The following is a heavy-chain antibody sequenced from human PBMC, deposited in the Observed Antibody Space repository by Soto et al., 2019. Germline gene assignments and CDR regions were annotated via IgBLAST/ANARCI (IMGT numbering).Heavy chain of an antibody. D-gene: IGHD6-19*01. CDR3: ARDYSSGWSFDY. CDR1: GYTFTGYA. CDR2: INAGNGNT. Sequence: ASVKVSCKASGYTFTGYAMHWVRQAPGQRLEWMGWINAGNGNTKYSQKFQGRVTITRDTSASTAYMELSSLRSEDTAVYYCARDYSSGWSFDYWGQGTLVTVSS. V-gene: IGHV1-3*01. J-gene: IGHJ4*02.